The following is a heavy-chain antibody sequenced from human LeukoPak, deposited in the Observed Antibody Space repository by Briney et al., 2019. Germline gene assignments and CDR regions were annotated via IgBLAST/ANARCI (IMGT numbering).Heavy chain of an antibody. CDR2: FSYSGST. CDR1: GGSISSYY. J-gene: IGHJ6*02. V-gene: IGHV4-59*05. D-gene: IGHD1-1*01. Sequence: SETLSLTCTVSGGSISSYYWSWIRQPPGKGLEWIGSFSYSGSTYYNPSLKSRVTISVDTSKNHFSLKLSSVTAADTAVYYCATTGTPYYYGMDVWGQGTTVTVSS. CDR3: ATTGTPYYYGMDV.